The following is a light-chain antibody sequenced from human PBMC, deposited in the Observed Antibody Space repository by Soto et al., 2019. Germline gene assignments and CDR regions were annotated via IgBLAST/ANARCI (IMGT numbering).Light chain of an antibody. J-gene: IGKJ1*01. CDR1: QSISIN. CDR2: AAS. CDR3: QQYGSSPRT. Sequence: EIVMTQSPATLSVSPGERAILSCRASQSISINVAWYQQKPGQAPRLLIYAASNRATGVPARFSGSWSGTEFTLTISSLQSEDFAVYYCQQYGSSPRTFGQGTKVDIK. V-gene: IGKV3-15*01.